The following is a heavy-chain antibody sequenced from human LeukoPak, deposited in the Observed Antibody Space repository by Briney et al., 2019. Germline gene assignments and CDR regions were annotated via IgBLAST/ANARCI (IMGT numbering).Heavy chain of an antibody. CDR1: GFIVSGDF. V-gene: IGHV3-53*01. D-gene: IGHD1-26*01. CDR3: ARERGRGRDSPWFDY. J-gene: IGHJ4*02. CDR2: IYSDGST. Sequence: GGSLRLSCAASGFIVSGDFMSWVRQAPGKGLEWVSVIYSDGSTYYADSVKGRFTISRDNSKSTLDLQMTGLRAEDTAVYYCARERGRGRDSPWFDYWGQGTLVTVSS.